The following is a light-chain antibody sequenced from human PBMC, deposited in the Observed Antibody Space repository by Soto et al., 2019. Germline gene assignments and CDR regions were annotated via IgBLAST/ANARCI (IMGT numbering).Light chain of an antibody. J-gene: IGKJ2*01. CDR2: GAS. V-gene: IGKV3-20*01. CDR1: QSVSSSY. CDR3: QQYGSSPYT. Sequence: EIVLTQSPGTLSLSPGERATLSCRASQSVSSSYLAWYQQKPGQAPRLLSYGASSRATGIPDRFSGSGSGTDSTLTLSRLEPEDFAVYYCQQYGSSPYTFGQGTKLEIK.